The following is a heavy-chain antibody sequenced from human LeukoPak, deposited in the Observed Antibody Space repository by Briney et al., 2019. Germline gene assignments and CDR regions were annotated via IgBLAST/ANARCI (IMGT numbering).Heavy chain of an antibody. CDR3: ARKPLGSSRYDY. CDR2: IYYSGST. D-gene: IGHD3-10*01. CDR1: GGSITSGNNY. V-gene: IGHV4-31*11. Sequence: SETLSLTCAVSGGSITSGNNYWSWIRQHPGTGLEWIGYIYYSGSTYYNPSLKSRVTISVDTSKNQFSLKLSSVTAADTAVYYCARKPLGSSRYDYWGQGTLVAVSS. J-gene: IGHJ4*02.